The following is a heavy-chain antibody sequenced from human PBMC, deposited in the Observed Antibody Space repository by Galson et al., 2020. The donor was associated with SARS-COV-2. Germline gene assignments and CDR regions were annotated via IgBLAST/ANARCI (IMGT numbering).Heavy chain of an antibody. CDR3: ARGARWGYNGVDP. V-gene: IGHV3-48*01. D-gene: IGHD1-1*01. Sequence: GESLKISCAASGFTFSSYSLNWVRQAPGKGLEWVSYISSSSSTIYYADSVKGRFNISRDNAQNSLYLQMNSLRAEDTAVYYCARGARWGYNGVDPWGQGTLVTVAA. CDR1: GFTFSSYS. CDR2: ISSSSSTI. J-gene: IGHJ5*02.